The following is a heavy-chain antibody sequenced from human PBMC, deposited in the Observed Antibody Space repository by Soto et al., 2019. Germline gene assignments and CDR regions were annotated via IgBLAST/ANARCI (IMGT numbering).Heavy chain of an antibody. V-gene: IGHV1-46*01. CDR3: ARDSFASSCHYGTSRYAFDI. CDR2: INPSGGST. CDR1: GYTMTIYY. Sequence: SVKGACKGSGYTMTIYYMHWVRHNNGQGLEWMGIINPSGGSTSYAQKFQGRVTMTRDTSTSTVYMELSSLRSEETAVYYCARDSFASSCHYGTSRYAFDICAQPTMGTVS. J-gene: IGHJ3*02. D-gene: IGHD3-22*01.